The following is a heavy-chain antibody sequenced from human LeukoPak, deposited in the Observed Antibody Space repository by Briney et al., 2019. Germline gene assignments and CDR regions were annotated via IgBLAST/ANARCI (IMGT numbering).Heavy chain of an antibody. V-gene: IGHV3-30*02. Sequence: PGGSLRLSCAVSGLTFSNYGMHWVRQAPGKGLEWVVFIRYDASNKYYADSVKGRFTISRDNSENTLYLQMNRLGVEDTAIYYCAGDFDYWGQGTLVTVSS. CDR1: GLTFSNYG. CDR2: IRYDASNK. CDR3: AGDFDY. J-gene: IGHJ4*02.